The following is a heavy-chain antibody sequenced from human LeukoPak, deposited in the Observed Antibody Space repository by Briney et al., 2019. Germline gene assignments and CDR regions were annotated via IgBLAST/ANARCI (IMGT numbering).Heavy chain of an antibody. CDR2: IDWNGSST. V-gene: IGHV3-20*04. Sequence: PGGSLTLSCAASGFTFDDYGMSWVRQAPGKGLEWVSSIDWNGSSTVYADSVKGRFTISRDNANNSLYLQMNSLRAEDTALYYCARDADYYFDQWGQGTLVTVSS. CDR3: ARDADYYFDQ. CDR1: GFTFDDYG. J-gene: IGHJ4*02.